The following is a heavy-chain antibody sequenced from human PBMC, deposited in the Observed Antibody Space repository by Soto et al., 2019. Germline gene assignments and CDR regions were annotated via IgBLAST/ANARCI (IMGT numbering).Heavy chain of an antibody. CDR1: GDGVSSNSPA. J-gene: IGHJ6*03. Sequence: QVQLQESGPGLVKPSQPLSLTCVFSGDGVSSNSPAWNWFRLSPSRGLEWLARTYYRSRWYNDYAVSVRSRITVNPDTSKNQFSLQLTSVTPEDTAVYYCAGTTSHHWLYMDVWGKGATVTVSS. D-gene: IGHD1-7*01. CDR3: AGTTSHHWLYMDV. CDR2: TYYRSRWYN. V-gene: IGHV6-1*01.